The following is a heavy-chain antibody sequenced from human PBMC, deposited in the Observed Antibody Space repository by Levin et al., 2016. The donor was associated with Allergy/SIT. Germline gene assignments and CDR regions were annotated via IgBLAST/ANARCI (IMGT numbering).Heavy chain of an antibody. CDR2: ISSSGSTI. V-gene: IGHV3-48*03. CDR1: GIAFANA. Sequence: LSLTCAASGIAFANAMNWVRQAPGKGLEWVSYISSSGSTIYYADSVKGRFTISRDNAKNSLYLQMNSLRAEDTAVYYCASVLLWFGDVYWGQGTLVTVSS. CDR3: ASVLLWFGDVY. J-gene: IGHJ4*02. D-gene: IGHD3-10*01.